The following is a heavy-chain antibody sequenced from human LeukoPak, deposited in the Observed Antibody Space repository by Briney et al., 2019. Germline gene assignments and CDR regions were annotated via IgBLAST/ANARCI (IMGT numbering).Heavy chain of an antibody. CDR3: ASPRAYYYGGSGYYPHFDY. Sequence: PGGSLRLSCAASGFTYSSYAMSWVRQAPGKGLEGVSAISGSGCSTYYADSVKDRFTISRDNSKTTVYLQMNSLRAEDTAVYYCASPRAYYYGGSGYYPHFDYWGQGTLVTVSS. J-gene: IGHJ4*02. CDR2: ISGSGCST. V-gene: IGHV3-23*01. CDR1: GFTYSSYA. D-gene: IGHD3-22*01.